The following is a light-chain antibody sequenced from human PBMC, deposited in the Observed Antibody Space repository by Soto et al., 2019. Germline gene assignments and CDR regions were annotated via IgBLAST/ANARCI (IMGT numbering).Light chain of an antibody. CDR3: KQYGSAPLT. Sequence: EIVLTHSPCTLSLSPGESATRSCRASQSVASSHLAWYRQKPGQTPRLLIYDASSRATGIPDRISGSGSGTDFTLTISRLEPEDFAVYYCKQYGSAPLTFGPGTKVDIK. J-gene: IGKJ3*01. V-gene: IGKV3-20*01. CDR1: QSVASSH. CDR2: DAS.